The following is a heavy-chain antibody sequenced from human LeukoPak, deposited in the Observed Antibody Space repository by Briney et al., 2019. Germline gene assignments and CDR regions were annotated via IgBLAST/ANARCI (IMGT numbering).Heavy chain of an antibody. V-gene: IGHV3-11*04. CDR3: AKDGSLLRDYDFWSGYYMWY. CDR1: GFTFSDYY. Sequence: GGSLRLSCAASGFTFSDYYMSWIRQAPGKGLEWVSYISSSGSTIYYADSVKGRFTISRDNSKNTLYLQMNSLRAEDTAVYYCAKDGSLLRDYDFWSGYYMWYWGQGTLVTVSS. D-gene: IGHD3-3*01. CDR2: ISSSGSTI. J-gene: IGHJ4*02.